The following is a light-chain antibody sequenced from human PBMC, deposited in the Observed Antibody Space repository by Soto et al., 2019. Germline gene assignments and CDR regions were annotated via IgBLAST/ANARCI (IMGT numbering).Light chain of an antibody. J-gene: IGLJ2*01. CDR1: SSDVGGYNY. CDR2: AVS. Sequence: QSVLTQPASVSGSPGQSITISCTGTSSDVGGYNYVSWYQQHPGKAPKVMIYAVSNRPSGVSNRFSGSKSGNTASLTISGLQADDEADYYSSSYISSSTRRMVFGGGTKVTVL. CDR3: SSYISSSTRRMV. V-gene: IGLV2-14*01.